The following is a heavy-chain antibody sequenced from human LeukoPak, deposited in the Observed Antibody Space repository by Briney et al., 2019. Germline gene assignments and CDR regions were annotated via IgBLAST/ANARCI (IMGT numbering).Heavy chain of an antibody. D-gene: IGHD3-22*01. CDR2: ISYDGSNK. CDR3: AKRAASSGYSRFDY. V-gene: IGHV3-30*04. CDR1: GFTFSSYA. Sequence: GGSLRLSCAASGFTFSSYAMHWVRQAPGKGLEWVAIISYDGSNKYYADSVKGRFTISRDNSKNTLYLQMNSLRAEDTAVYYCAKRAASSGYSRFDYWGQGTLVTVSS. J-gene: IGHJ4*02.